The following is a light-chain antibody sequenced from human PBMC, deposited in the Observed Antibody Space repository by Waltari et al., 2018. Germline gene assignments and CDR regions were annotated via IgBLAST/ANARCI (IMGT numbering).Light chain of an antibody. CDR1: SSDVGGYNY. CDR3: CSYAGSSTYV. CDR2: DVS. Sequence: QSALTQPASVSGSPGQSITISCPGPSSDVGGYNYFSWYQQHPGNAPKLMIYDVSKRPSGVSNRFSGSKSGNTASLTISGLQAEDEADYYCCSYAGSSTYVFGTGTKVTVL. V-gene: IGLV2-23*02. J-gene: IGLJ1*01.